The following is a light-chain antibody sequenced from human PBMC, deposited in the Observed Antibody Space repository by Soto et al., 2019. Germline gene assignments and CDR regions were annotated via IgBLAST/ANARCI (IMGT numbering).Light chain of an antibody. Sequence: DIQMTQSPSFLSAAIGDRVTISCRASQAINTYLNWYQQKPGKAPKLLIYGTSDLQNGVPSRFSGGGSGTDLTLTISSLQPVDFATYYCQQSYSTLLITFGQGTRLEV. CDR3: QQSYSTLLIT. J-gene: IGKJ5*01. V-gene: IGKV1-39*01. CDR2: GTS. CDR1: QAINTY.